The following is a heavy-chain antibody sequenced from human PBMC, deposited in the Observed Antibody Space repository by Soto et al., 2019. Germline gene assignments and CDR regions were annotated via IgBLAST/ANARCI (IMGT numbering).Heavy chain of an antibody. V-gene: IGHV3-23*01. CDR3: TRYGRWTRLWLTDYYYGLVV. CDR1: GFTFSSYA. CDR2: ISGSGGTI. Sequence: WRSLRLSCAASGFTFSSYAMSWVRQAPGKGLEWVSAISGSGGTIYYAASVRSRFTISRDNARHSLHLQMNSLRAEDTAVYYVTRYGRWTRLWLTDYYYGLVVVGPGAT. J-gene: IGHJ6*01. D-gene: IGHD5-18*01.